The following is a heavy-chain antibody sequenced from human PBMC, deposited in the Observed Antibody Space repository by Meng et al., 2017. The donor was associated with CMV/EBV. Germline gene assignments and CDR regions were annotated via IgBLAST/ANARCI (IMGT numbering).Heavy chain of an antibody. J-gene: IGHJ4*02. Sequence: GESLKISCAASGFTFSSYAMHWVRQAPGKGLEWVAVISYDGSNKYYADSVKGRFTISRDNFKNTLYLQMNSLRAEDTAVYYCASLTTGGSSRTLDYWGQGTLVTVSS. D-gene: IGHD1-1*01. CDR3: ASLTTGGSSRTLDY. V-gene: IGHV3-30-3*01. CDR2: ISYDGSNK. CDR1: GFTFSSYA.